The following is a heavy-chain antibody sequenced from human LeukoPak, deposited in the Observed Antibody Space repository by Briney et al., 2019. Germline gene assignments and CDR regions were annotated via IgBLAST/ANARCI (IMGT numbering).Heavy chain of an antibody. CDR1: GFTFSSYW. J-gene: IGHJ4*02. CDR2: INPGGSSI. D-gene: IGHD1-14*01. CDR3: ARSNQADDY. Sequence: GGSLRLSCAASGFTFSSYWMHWVRQVPGKGLVWVARINPGGSSITYADSVMGRFTISRDNAKNTLYLQMDSLRAEDTGVYYRARSNQADDYWGQGTLVTVSS. V-gene: IGHV3-74*01.